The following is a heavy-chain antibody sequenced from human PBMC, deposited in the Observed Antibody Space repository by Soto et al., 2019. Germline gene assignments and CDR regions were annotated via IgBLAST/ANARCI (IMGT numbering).Heavy chain of an antibody. CDR2: IKQDGSEE. CDR1: GFTFSSYW. V-gene: IGHV3-7*01. CDR3: GRRAESGGGWDV. J-gene: IGHJ6*02. D-gene: IGHD3-16*01. Sequence: EVQLVESGGGLVQPGGSLRLSCVDSGFTFSSYWMSWVRQAPVKGLEWVGNIKQDGSEENYVDSVKGRFTISRDNAKNSMYMQMNRLRAEDTAVYYCGRRAESGGGWDVWGQGTTVVVSS.